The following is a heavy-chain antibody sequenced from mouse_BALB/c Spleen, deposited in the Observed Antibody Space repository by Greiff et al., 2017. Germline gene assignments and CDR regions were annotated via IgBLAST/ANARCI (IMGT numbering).Heavy chain of an antibody. D-gene: IGHD2-4*01. CDR2: IWAGGST. J-gene: IGHJ3*01. Sequence: VQGVESGPGLVAPSQSLSITCTVSGFSLTSYGVHWVRQPPGKGLEWLGVIWAGGSTNYNSALMSRLSISKDNSKSQVFLKMNSLQTDDTAMYYCAREGLRRAWFAYWGQGTLVTVSA. V-gene: IGHV2-9*02. CDR3: AREGLRRAWFAY. CDR1: GFSLTSYG.